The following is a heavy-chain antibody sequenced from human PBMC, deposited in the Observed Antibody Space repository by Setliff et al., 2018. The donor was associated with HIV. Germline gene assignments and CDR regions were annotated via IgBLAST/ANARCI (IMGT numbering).Heavy chain of an antibody. J-gene: IGHJ4*02. D-gene: IGHD3-22*01. CDR3: ARHDNFDSGGYYSLYYFDY. V-gene: IGHV4-39*01. Sequence: SETLSLTCTVSGDSIDTSYYYWGWIRQPPGKGLEWIGTIYHSGSTYYNPSLQSRVTISIDTSKDQFSLKLTSATAADTAMYFCARHDNFDSGGYYSLYYFDYWGQGTLVTVSS. CDR2: IYHSGST. CDR1: GDSIDTSYYY.